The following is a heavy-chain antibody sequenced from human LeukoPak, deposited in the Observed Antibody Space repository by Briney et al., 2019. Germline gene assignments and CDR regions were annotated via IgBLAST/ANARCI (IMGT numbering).Heavy chain of an antibody. CDR3: AREDVVAATTPFDY. V-gene: IGHV3-21*01. Sequence: GGSLRLSCAASGFTFSSYSMNWVRQAPGKGLEWVSSISSSSSYIYYADSVKGRFTISRDNAKNSLYLQMNSLRAEDTAAYYCAREDVVAATTPFDYWGQGTLVTVSS. D-gene: IGHD2-15*01. J-gene: IGHJ4*02. CDR1: GFTFSSYS. CDR2: ISSSSSYI.